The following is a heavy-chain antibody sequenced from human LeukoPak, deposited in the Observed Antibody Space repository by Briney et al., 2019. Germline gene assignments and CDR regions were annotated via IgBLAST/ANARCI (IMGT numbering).Heavy chain of an antibody. J-gene: IGHJ4*02. CDR1: GFTFSGYS. CDR3: ARDMPHYCSGGSCYDGY. CDR2: ISSSSSYI. Sequence: GGSLRLSCAGSGFTFSGYSLNWVRQAPGKGLEWVSSISSSSSYIYYADSVKGRFTISRDNAKISLYLQMNSLRAEDTAVYYCARDMPHYCSGGSCYDGYWGQGTLVTVSS. V-gene: IGHV3-21*01. D-gene: IGHD2-15*01.